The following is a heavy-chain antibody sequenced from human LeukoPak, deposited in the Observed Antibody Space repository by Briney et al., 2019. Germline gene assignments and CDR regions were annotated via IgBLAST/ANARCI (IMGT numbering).Heavy chain of an antibody. V-gene: IGHV3-21*01. CDR1: GFTFSSYS. CDR3: AREGHSGYDPMGY. CDR2: ISSSSSYI. Sequence: PGGSLRLACAASGFTFSSYSMNSVRQAPGKGLEWVSSISSSSSYIYYADSVKGRFTISRDNAKHSLYLQMNSLRAEDTAVYYCAREGHSGYDPMGYWGQGTLVTVSS. D-gene: IGHD5-12*01. J-gene: IGHJ4*02.